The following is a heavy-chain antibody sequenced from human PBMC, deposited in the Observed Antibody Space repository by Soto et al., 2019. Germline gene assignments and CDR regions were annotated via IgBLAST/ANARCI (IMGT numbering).Heavy chain of an antibody. D-gene: IGHD3-10*01. CDR1: GGSFSGYY. V-gene: IGHV4-34*01. Sequence: SETLSLTCSVYGGSFSGYYWSWIRHPPLNGLEWIGEINHSGSTNYNPSLKSRVTISVDTSKNQLSLKLSSVTAADTAVYYCARRLLWSGVYYYYGMDVWGQGTTVTVSS. CDR3: ARRLLWSGVYYYYGMDV. CDR2: INHSGST. J-gene: IGHJ6*01.